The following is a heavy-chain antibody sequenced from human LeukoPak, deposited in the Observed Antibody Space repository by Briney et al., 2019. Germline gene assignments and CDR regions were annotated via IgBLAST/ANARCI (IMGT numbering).Heavy chain of an antibody. J-gene: IGHJ4*02. CDR1: GGSISSYY. D-gene: IGHD3-22*01. CDR2: ICTSGST. V-gene: IGHV4-4*07. CDR3: ARDTYYYDSSGYMSLDY. Sequence: SETLSLTCTVSGGSISSYYWRWIRQPAGKGLEWIGRICTSGSTNYNTSLKSRVTMSVDTSKNQFSLKLSSVTAADTAVYYCARDTYYYDSSGYMSLDYWGQGTLVTVSS.